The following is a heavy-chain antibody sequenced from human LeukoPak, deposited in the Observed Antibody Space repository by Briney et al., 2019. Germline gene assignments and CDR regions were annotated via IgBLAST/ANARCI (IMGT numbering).Heavy chain of an antibody. CDR2: ISSSSSYI. Sequence: PGGSLRLSCAASGFTFSSYSMNWVRQAPGKGLEWVSSISSSSSYIYYADSVEGRFTISRDNAKNSLYLQMNSLRAEDTAVYYCARELQSRRDYFDYWGQGTLVTVSS. D-gene: IGHD5-24*01. CDR1: GFTFSSYS. J-gene: IGHJ4*02. V-gene: IGHV3-21*01. CDR3: ARELQSRRDYFDY.